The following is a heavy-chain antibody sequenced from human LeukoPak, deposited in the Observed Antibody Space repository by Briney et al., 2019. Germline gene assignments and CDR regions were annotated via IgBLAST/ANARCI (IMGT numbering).Heavy chain of an antibody. Sequence: GGSLSLSCAASEFTFSTYGMNWVRQAPGKGLEWVSYISSSGSTIYYADSVKGRFTISRDNAKNSLYLQMNSLRAEDTAVYYCAELGITMIGGVWGKGTTVTISS. CDR1: EFTFSTYG. CDR2: ISSSGSTI. J-gene: IGHJ6*04. V-gene: IGHV3-48*04. D-gene: IGHD3-10*02. CDR3: AELGITMIGGV.